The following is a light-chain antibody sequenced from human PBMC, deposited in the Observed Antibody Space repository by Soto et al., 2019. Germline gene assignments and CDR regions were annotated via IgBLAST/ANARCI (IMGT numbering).Light chain of an antibody. CDR1: SSDVGGYNY. J-gene: IGLJ1*01. CDR3: CSPTSYNTRV. V-gene: IGLV2-14*01. CDR2: EVS. Sequence: QSALTQPASVSGSPGQSIAISCTGTSSDVGGYNYVSWYQQHPGKAPKLIIHEVSNRPSGISDRFSGSKSGNTASLTISGLQDDDEDDYCCCSPTSYNTRVFGTGTKLTVL.